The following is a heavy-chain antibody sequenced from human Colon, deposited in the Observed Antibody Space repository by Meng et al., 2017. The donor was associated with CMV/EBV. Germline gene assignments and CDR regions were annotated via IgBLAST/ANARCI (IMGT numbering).Heavy chain of an antibody. J-gene: IGHJ5*02. D-gene: IGHD6-13*01. CDR2: IIPMFGSP. V-gene: IGHV1-69*12. Sequence: QVRLGQSGAEVTKPGSSVKGSCKASGGTFDTSTFNWVRQAPGQGLEWMGGIIPMFGSPSYSQKFRGRVTITADELEVNSLRSEDTAVYYCARGKQAGFDLWGQGTLVTVSS. CDR1: GGTFDTST. CDR3: ARGKQAGFDL.